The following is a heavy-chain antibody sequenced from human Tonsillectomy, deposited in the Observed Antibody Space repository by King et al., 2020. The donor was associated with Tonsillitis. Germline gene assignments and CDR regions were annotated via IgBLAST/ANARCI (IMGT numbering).Heavy chain of an antibody. J-gene: IGHJ6*03. Sequence: VQLVESGGGVVQPGRSLRLSCAASGFTFSTYAIHWVRQAPGQGLEWVAVISYDGNNKYYADSVKGRFTLSRDNSKNTLYLQMNSLRAEDTAVYYCARVGGDCSSTSCYGNYYYYMDVWGKGTTVTVSS. CDR1: GFTFSTYA. CDR2: ISYDGNNK. D-gene: IGHD2-2*01. V-gene: IGHV3-30*01. CDR3: ARVGGDCSSTSCYGNYYYYMDV.